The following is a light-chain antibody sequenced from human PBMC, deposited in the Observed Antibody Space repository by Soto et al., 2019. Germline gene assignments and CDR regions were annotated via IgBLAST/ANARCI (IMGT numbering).Light chain of an antibody. CDR3: QLDHNWPRGT. J-gene: IGKJ2*02. Sequence: EIVMTQSPATLSVSPGERATLSCRASQSTRDHLAWYQQKPGQPPRLLIYGASTRSTCIPARFSGSGSGTEFTLTISSLQSEDLAVDYCQLDHNWPRGTFGQVTKLEI. CDR2: GAS. V-gene: IGKV3-15*01. CDR1: QSTRDH.